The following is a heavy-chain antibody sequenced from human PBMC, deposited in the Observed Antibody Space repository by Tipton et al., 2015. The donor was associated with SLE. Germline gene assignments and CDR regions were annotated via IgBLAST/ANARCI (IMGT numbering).Heavy chain of an antibody. Sequence: QSGPEVKKPGSSVKVSCKASGGTFTNHGITWLRLAPGQGLEWMGGSVPLFTIPIYAQKFRGRVTISTANSTSTAYMELRSLRSEDTAVYYCARAASFFYYMDVWGKGTAVTVSS. D-gene: IGHD6-25*01. CDR3: ARAASFFYYMDV. J-gene: IGHJ6*03. V-gene: IGHV1-69*17. CDR2: SVPLFTIP. CDR1: GGTFTNHG.